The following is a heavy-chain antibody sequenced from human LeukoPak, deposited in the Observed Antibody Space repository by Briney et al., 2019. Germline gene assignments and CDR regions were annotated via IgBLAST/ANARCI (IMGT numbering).Heavy chain of an antibody. Sequence: PGGSLRLSCAASGFTFSSYAMSWVRQAPGKGLEWVSAISGSGGSTYYADSAKGRFTISRDNSKNTLFLQMNSLRDEDTAVYYCAKYEMGATWHYYGMDVWGQGTAVTVSS. V-gene: IGHV3-23*01. CDR2: ISGSGGST. CDR1: GFTFSSYA. J-gene: IGHJ6*02. CDR3: AKYEMGATWHYYGMDV. D-gene: IGHD1-26*01.